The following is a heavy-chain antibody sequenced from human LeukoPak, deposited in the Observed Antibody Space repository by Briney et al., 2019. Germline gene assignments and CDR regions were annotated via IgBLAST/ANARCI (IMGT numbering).Heavy chain of an antibody. D-gene: IGHD2-15*01. CDR2: IWYDGSNK. J-gene: IGHJ6*02. CDR1: GFTFSSYW. V-gene: IGHV3-33*08. Sequence: GGSLRLSCAASGFTFSSYWMSWVRQAPGKGLEWVAVIWYDGSNKYYADSVKGRFTISRDNSKNTLYLQMNSLRAEDTAVYYCAREGYCSGGSCYSYYYGTDVWGQGTTVTVSS. CDR3: AREGYCSGGSCYSYYYGTDV.